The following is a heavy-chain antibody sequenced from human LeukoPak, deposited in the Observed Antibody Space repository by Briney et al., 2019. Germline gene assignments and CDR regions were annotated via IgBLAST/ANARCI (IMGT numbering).Heavy chain of an antibody. Sequence: PSETLSLTCAVYGGSFSGYYWSWIRQPPGKGLEWIGEINHSGSTNYNPSLKSRVTISVDTSKNQFSLRLSSVTAADTAVYYCARGLRIGRGAFDIWGQGTTVTVSS. D-gene: IGHD2-15*01. V-gene: IGHV4-34*01. CDR2: INHSGST. J-gene: IGHJ3*02. CDR3: ARGLRIGRGAFDI. CDR1: GGSFSGYY.